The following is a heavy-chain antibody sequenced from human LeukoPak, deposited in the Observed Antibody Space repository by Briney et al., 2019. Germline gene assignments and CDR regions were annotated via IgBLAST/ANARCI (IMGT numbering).Heavy chain of an antibody. CDR1: GGSISSYY. CDR2: VYYNGST. V-gene: IGHV4-59*08. D-gene: IGHD6-13*01. Sequence: SETLSLTCTVSGGSISSYYWSWIRQPPGKGLEWIGYVYYNGSTNYNSSLKSRVTISVDTSKNQFSLNLSSVTAADTAFYYCARTPLYKYSSSWFYFDYWGQGTLVTVSS. J-gene: IGHJ4*02. CDR3: ARTPLYKYSSSWFYFDY.